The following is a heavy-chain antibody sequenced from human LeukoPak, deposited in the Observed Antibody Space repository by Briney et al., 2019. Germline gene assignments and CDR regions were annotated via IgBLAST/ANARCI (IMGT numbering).Heavy chain of an antibody. CDR2: IRSNANSYAT. CDR1: GFTFSGSA. J-gene: IGHJ4*02. CDR3: AIMTTVVSPLAANSDH. V-gene: IGHV3-73*01. D-gene: IGHD4-23*01. Sequence: PGGSLRLSCAASGFTFSGSAMHWVRQASGKGLEWVGRIRSNANSYATAYAASVKGRFTISRDDSKNMAYLQMNSLKTEDTAVYFCAIMTTVVSPLAANSDHWGQGTLVTVSS.